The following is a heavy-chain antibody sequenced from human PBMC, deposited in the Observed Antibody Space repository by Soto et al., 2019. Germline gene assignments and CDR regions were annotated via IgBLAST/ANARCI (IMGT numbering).Heavy chain of an antibody. J-gene: IGHJ4*02. Sequence: ASVKVSCKASGYTFTSYGINWVRQAPGRGLEWMGWINPGNGNTKYSQQFQGRVIIDRDASASTAYMELSSLRSEDTAVYYCARGGYFDSSNYLAYWGLGTLVTVSS. CDR2: INPGNGNT. V-gene: IGHV1-3*01. CDR1: GYTFTSYG. CDR3: ARGGYFDSSNYLAY. D-gene: IGHD3-22*01.